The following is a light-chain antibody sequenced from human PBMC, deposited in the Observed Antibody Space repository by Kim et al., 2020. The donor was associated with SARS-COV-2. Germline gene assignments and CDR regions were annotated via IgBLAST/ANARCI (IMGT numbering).Light chain of an antibody. CDR2: RDS. Sequence: SYELTQPLSVSVAVGQTARITCGGNNIGSKNVHWYQQKPGQAPVLVIYRDSNRPAGIPERFSGSSSGNTATLTISRAQAGDEADYYCQVWDSSTEEFGGGTQLTVL. CDR3: QVWDSSTEE. CDR1: NIGSKN. V-gene: IGLV3-9*01. J-gene: IGLJ3*02.